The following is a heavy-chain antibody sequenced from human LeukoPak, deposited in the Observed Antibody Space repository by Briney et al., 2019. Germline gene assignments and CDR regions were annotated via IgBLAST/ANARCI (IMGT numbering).Heavy chain of an antibody. V-gene: IGHV3-23*01. CDR1: GFTFNSYA. J-gene: IGHJ4*02. CDR2: ITDTGGDT. CDR3: AKGSSSSRPYYFDH. D-gene: IGHD6-6*01. Sequence: GGSLRLSCAASGFTFNSYAMSWVGQAPGKGLEWVPAITDTGGDTYHADSVKGRFTISRDNSKNTLYLQMNSLRAEDTATYYCAKGSSSSRPYYFDHWAPGTLVTVSS.